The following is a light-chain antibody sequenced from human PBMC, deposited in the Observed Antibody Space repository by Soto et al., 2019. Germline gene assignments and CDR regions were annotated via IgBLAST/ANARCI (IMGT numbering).Light chain of an antibody. J-gene: IGLJ2*01. V-gene: IGLV2-11*01. CDR2: DVS. Sequence: QSALTQPRSVSGSPGQSVTISCTGTSSDVGGYNYVSWYQQHPGKAPKLMIYDVSKRPSGVPDRFSGSKSGNTASLTISGLQAEDEADYYCCSYSGSYPVVFCGGTKVTVL. CDR3: CSYSGSYPVV. CDR1: SSDVGGYNY.